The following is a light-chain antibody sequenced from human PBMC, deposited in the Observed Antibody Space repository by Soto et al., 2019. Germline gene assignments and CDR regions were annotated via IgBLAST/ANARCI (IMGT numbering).Light chain of an antibody. Sequence: EISLTRSPGTLTLSPVQIPTLSGRPSQSVSSSYLAWYQQKPGQAPRLIIYGEYSRATGIKDGFSGSGSGKDFTLTIRRVDHEDFAAYYCKQYGSSLRTCGHGTTGDIK. CDR3: KQYGSSLRT. CDR2: GEY. V-gene: IGKV3-20*01. J-gene: IGKJ1*01. CDR1: QSVSSSY.